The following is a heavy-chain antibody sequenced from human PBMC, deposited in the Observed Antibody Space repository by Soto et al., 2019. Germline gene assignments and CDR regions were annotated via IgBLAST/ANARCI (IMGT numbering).Heavy chain of an antibody. J-gene: IGHJ4*02. CDR1: GDTFSSYA. V-gene: IGHV1-69*01. Sequence: QVQLVQSGAEVKKPGSSVKVSCKASGDTFSSYAINWVRQAPGQGLEWMGGIIPMFGTANYAQKFKGRVTITAGESTSTVYMELSRLGSEATAVYYCARVGPAHYYDSSGYYSPLDYWGQGTLVTVSS. CDR2: IIPMFGTA. D-gene: IGHD3-22*01. CDR3: ARVGPAHYYDSSGYYSPLDY.